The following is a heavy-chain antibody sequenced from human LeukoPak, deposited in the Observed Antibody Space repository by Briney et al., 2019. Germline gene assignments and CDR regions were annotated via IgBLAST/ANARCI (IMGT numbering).Heavy chain of an antibody. J-gene: IGHJ5*02. CDR3: ARFRGYGDQYNWFDP. D-gene: IGHD4-17*01. Sequence: PGGSLRLSCSASGFTFSSYAMHWIRQPPGKGLEWIGYIYYSGSTNYNPSLKSRVTISVDTSKNQFSLKLSSVTAADTAVYYYARFRGYGDQYNWFDPWGQGTLVTVSS. V-gene: IGHV4-59*01. CDR2: IYYSGST. CDR1: GFTFSSYA.